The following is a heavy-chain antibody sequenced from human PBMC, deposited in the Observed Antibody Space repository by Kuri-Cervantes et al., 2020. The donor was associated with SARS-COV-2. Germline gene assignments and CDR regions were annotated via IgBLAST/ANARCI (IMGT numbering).Heavy chain of an antibody. Sequence: GESLKISCAASGFAFTNYGMHWVRQAPGKGLEWVAFIRYDGSNKYYADSVKGRFTISRDDSKSMVYLQMNSLRAEDTAVYYCSSSLIYTFDYWGQGTLVTVSS. CDR3: SSSLIYTFDY. CDR1: GFAFTNYG. V-gene: IGHV3-30*02. J-gene: IGHJ4*02. CDR2: IRYDGSNK. D-gene: IGHD6-13*01.